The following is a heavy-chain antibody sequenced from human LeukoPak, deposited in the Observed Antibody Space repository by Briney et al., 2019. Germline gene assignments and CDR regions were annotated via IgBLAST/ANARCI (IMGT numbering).Heavy chain of an antibody. CDR1: GSTFIGHY. CDR3: AAYWCSTTNCYIPY. D-gene: IGHD2-2*01. CDR2: LIPKFGTT. Sequence: GASVKVSCKTSGSTFIGHYIHWVRQAPGQGLEWMGGLIPKFGTTNYAQKLQGRLTITADVFTSTAYMNLSSLGSEDTAVYYCAAYWCSTTNCYIPYWGQGTLVTVSS. J-gene: IGHJ4*02. V-gene: IGHV1-69*13.